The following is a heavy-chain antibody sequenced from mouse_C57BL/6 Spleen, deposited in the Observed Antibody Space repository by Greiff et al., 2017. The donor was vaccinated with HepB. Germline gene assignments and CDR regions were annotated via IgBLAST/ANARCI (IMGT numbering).Heavy chain of an antibody. D-gene: IGHD1-1*01. CDR3: ARHLLRSLDY. J-gene: IGHJ2*01. CDR2: INPSTGGT. Sequence: EVQLQQSGPELVKPGASVKISCKASGYSFTGYYMNWVKQSPEKSLEWIGEINPSTGGTTYNQKFKAKATLTVDKSSSTAYMQLKSLTSEDSAVYYCARHLLRSLDYWGQGTTLTVSS. V-gene: IGHV1-42*01. CDR1: GYSFTGYY.